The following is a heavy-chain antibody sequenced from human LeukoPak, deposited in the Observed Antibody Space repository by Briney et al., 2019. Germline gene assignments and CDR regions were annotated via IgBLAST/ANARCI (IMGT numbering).Heavy chain of an antibody. CDR2: ISSSGSTI. J-gene: IGHJ4*02. CDR1: GFTFSCYE. V-gene: IGHV3-48*03. Sequence: GGSLRLSCAASGFTFSCYEMNWVRQAPGKGLEWVSYISSSGSTIYYADSVKGRFTISRDNAKNSLYLQMNSLRAEDTAVYYCARDLQTYYDFWSGFDYWGKGTLVTVSS. CDR3: ARDLQTYYDFWSGFDY. D-gene: IGHD3-3*01.